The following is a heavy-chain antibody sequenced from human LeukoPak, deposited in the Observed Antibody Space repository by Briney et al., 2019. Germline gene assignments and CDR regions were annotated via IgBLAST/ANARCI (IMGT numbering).Heavy chain of an antibody. V-gene: IGHV3-9*01. CDR2: ISWNSGSI. D-gene: IGHD6-19*01. CDR3: AKDVADH. CDR1: GFTFDDYA. Sequence: PGGSLRLSCAASGFTFDDYAMHWVRQAPGKGLEWVSGISWNSGSIGYADSVKGRFTISRDNSENTLYLQMNSLRAEDTAVYYCAKDVADHWGQGTLVTVSS. J-gene: IGHJ4*02.